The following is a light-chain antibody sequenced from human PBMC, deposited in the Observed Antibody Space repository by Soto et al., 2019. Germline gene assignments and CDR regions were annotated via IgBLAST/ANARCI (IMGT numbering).Light chain of an antibody. CDR1: SSDVGGHNS. J-gene: IGLJ1*01. CDR2: DVS. CDR3: SSYTSSSTLV. Sequence: QSVLTQPRSVSGSPGQSVTISCTGTSSDVGGHNSVAWYQHNPGKAPRLMIYDVSNRPSGVSSRFSGSKSGNTASLSISGLQAEDEADYYCSSYTSSSTLVFGTGTKVTVL. V-gene: IGLV2-14*01.